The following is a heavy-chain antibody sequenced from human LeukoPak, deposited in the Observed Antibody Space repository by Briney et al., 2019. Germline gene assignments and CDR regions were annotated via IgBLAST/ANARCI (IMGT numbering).Heavy chain of an antibody. CDR2: IYYSGST. CDR3: ASLTGADWYFDL. Sequence: PSETLSLTCTVSGGSISSYYWSWLRQPPGKGLEWIGYIYYSGSTNYNPSLKSRVTISVDTSKNQFSLKLSSVTAADTAVYYCASLTGADWYFDLWGRGTLVTVSS. CDR1: GGSISSYY. V-gene: IGHV4-59*01. J-gene: IGHJ2*01. D-gene: IGHD7-27*01.